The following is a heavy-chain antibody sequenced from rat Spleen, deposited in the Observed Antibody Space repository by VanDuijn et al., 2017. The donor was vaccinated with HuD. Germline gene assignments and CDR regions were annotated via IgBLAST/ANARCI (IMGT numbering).Heavy chain of an antibody. CDR1: GFTFSNYD. D-gene: IGHD1-1*01. V-gene: IGHV5-25*01. J-gene: IGHJ2*01. CDR3: ARHPDYSNYFDY. CDR2: ISPSGGST. Sequence: EVQLVESGGGLVQPGRSLKFSCAASGFTFSNYDMAWVRQAPTEGLEWVASISPSGGSTYYRDSVKGRFTVSRDNTKSTLYLQMDSLRSEDTATYYCARHPDYSNYFDYWGQGVMVTVSS.